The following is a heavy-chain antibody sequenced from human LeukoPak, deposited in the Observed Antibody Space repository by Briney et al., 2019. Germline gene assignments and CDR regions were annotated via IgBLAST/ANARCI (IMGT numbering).Heavy chain of an antibody. V-gene: IGHV3-21*01. J-gene: IGHJ4*02. Sequence: GGSLRLSCAASGFTFSSYSMNWVRQAPGKGLEWVSSISTSSSYIYYADSVKGRFTISRDNARNSLYLQMNSLRAEDTAVYYCARGHLGATLFSSIDYWGQGTLVTVSS. CDR3: ARGHLGATLFSSIDY. CDR2: ISTSSSYI. CDR1: GFTFSSYS. D-gene: IGHD1-26*01.